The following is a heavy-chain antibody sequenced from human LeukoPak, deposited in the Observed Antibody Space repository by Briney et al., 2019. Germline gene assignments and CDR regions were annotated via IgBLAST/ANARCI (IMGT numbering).Heavy chain of an antibody. V-gene: IGHV1-2*02. CDR1: GYTFTGYY. Sequence: ASVKVSCKASGYTFTGYYMHWVRQAPGQGLEWMGWINPNSGGTNYAQKFQGRVTVTRDTSISTAYMELSRLRSDDTAVYYCARDGNWGRGAFDIWGQGTMVTVSS. CDR2: INPNSGGT. J-gene: IGHJ3*02. CDR3: ARDGNWGRGAFDI. D-gene: IGHD7-27*01.